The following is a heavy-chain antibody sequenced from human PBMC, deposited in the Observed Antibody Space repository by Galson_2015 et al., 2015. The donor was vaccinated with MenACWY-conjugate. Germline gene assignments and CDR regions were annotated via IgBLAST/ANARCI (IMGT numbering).Heavy chain of an antibody. CDR3: ARIISRYGSSSPHAFDT. Sequence: PALVKPTQTLTLTCTFSGFSLSTSGMCVSWLRQPPGKALEWLALIDWDDDKYYSISLKTRLTISKDTSKNQVVLTMTNMDPVDTATYYCARIISRYGSSSPHAFDTWGQGTMVTVSS. V-gene: IGHV2-70*01. J-gene: IGHJ3*02. CDR1: GFSLSTSGMC. D-gene: IGHD3-10*01. CDR2: IDWDDDK.